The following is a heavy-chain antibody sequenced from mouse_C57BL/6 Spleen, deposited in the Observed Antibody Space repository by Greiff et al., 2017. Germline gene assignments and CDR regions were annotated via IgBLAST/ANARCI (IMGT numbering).Heavy chain of an antibody. CDR3: TREGYYGSSRHLDY. D-gene: IGHD1-1*01. CDR1: GYTFTDYE. CDR2: IDPETGGT. Sequence: QVQLQQSGAELVRPGASVTLSCKASGYTFTDYEMHWVKQTPVHGLEWIGAIDPETGGTAYNQKFKGKAILTADQSSSTAYMALRSLTSEDSAVYYCTREGYYGSSRHLDYWGQGTTLTVSS. V-gene: IGHV1-15*01. J-gene: IGHJ2*01.